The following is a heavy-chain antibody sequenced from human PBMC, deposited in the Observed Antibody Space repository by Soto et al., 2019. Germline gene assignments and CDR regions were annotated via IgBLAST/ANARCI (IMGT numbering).Heavy chain of an antibody. CDR1: GFTFTSSA. CDR3: AAVGSIWPAPFDY. Sequence: QMQLVPSGPEVKKPGTSVKVSCKASGFTFTSSAVQWVRQARGQRLEWIGWIVVGSGNTNYAQKFQERVTITRDMSTSTAYMELSSLRSEDTAVYYWAAVGSIWPAPFDYWGQGTLVTVSS. CDR2: IVVGSGNT. J-gene: IGHJ4*02. D-gene: IGHD6-13*01. V-gene: IGHV1-58*01.